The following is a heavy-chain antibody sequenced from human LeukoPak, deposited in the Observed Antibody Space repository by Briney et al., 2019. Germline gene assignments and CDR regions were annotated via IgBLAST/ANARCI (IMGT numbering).Heavy chain of an antibody. V-gene: IGHV3-23*01. CDR3: AKGGHYSHFGY. CDR2: IAGDGAST. D-gene: IGHD3-10*01. Sequence: GGSLRLSCAASGLTFSNYAMTWVRQAPGKGLEWVSTIAGDGASTYYADSVRGRFTISRDNSMNTLYLQMNNLRAEDTAVYYCAKGGHYSHFGYWGQGTLVTVSS. CDR1: GLTFSNYA. J-gene: IGHJ4*02.